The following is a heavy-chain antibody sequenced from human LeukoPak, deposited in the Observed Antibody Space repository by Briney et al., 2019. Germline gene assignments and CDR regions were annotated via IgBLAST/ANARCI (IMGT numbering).Heavy chain of an antibody. CDR1: GFTFSSYG. CDR3: AKDLRDDYGDYVS. D-gene: IGHD4-17*01. J-gene: IGHJ4*02. V-gene: IGHV3-30*18. CDR2: ISYDGSNK. Sequence: PGRSLRLSCAASGFTFSSYGMHWVRQAPGKGLEWVAVISYDGSNKYYADSVKGRFTISRDNSKNTLYLQMNSLRAEDTAVYYCAKDLRDDYGDYVSWGQGTLVTVSS.